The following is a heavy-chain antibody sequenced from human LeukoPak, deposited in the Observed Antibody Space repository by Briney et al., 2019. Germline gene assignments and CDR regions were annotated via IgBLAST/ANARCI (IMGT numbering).Heavy chain of an antibody. CDR3: AKTDPSGYLDY. V-gene: IGHV3-23*01. CDR2: ISGSCSST. J-gene: IGHJ4*02. D-gene: IGHD3-22*01. Sequence: GRSLRLSCAASGVTFSSYARSWVRQAPGKGLEWVSGISGSCSSTYYADSVKDRFTISRDNSKNTLYLQMNSLRAADTAVYYCAKTDPSGYLDYWGQGTLVTVSS. CDR1: GVTFSSYA.